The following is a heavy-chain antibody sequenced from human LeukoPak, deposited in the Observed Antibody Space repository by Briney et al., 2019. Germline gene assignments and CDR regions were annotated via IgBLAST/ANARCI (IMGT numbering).Heavy chain of an antibody. CDR2: ISAYNGNT. V-gene: IGHV1-18*01. J-gene: IGHJ4*02. Sequence: GASVKVSCKASGYTFTSYGISWVRQAPGQGLEWMGWISAYNGNTNYAQKLQGRVTMTTDTSTSTAYMELRSLRSDDTAVYYCARAGVRELVLGVNDYWGQGTLVTVSS. CDR1: GYTFTSYG. CDR3: ARAGVRELVLGVNDY. D-gene: IGHD6-6*01.